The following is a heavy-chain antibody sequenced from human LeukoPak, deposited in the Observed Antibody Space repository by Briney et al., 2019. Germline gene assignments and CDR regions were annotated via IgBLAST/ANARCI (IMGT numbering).Heavy chain of an antibody. D-gene: IGHD6-13*01. CDR1: GFTFSSYS. V-gene: IGHV3-23*01. Sequence: QAGGSLRLSCAASGFTFSSYSMNWVRQAPGKGLEWVSAISGSGGSTYYADSVKGRFTISRDNSKNTLYLQMNSLRAEDTAVYYCAKDGSGAAAAFFDYWGQGTLVTVSS. CDR3: AKDGSGAAAAFFDY. J-gene: IGHJ4*02. CDR2: ISGSGGST.